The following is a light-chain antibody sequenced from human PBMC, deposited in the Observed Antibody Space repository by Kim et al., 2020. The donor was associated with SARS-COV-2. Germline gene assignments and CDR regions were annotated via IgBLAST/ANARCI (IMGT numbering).Light chain of an antibody. CDR2: GAS. CDR1: QSISSN. Sequence: VSPGERATLSCRASQSISSNLAWYQQKPGQAPRLLSYGASTRATDIPARFSGSGSGTDCTLTISSLQSEDFAVYYCQQYNNWPPYTFGQGTKLEI. CDR3: QQYNNWPPYT. J-gene: IGKJ2*01. V-gene: IGKV3-15*01.